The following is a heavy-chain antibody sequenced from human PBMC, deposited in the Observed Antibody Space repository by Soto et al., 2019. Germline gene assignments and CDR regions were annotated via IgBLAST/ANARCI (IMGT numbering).Heavy chain of an antibody. CDR2: IYYSGST. V-gene: IGHV4-39*01. J-gene: IGHJ4*02. CDR3: ASRDPGTSVDY. CDR1: GGSISSSSYY. D-gene: IGHD1-7*01. Sequence: SETLSLTCTVSGGSISSSSYYWGWIRQPPGKGLEWIGSIYYSGSTYYNPSLKSRVTISVDTSENQFSLKGTSLTAADTAVYYCASRDPGTSVDYWGQGTLVTVSS.